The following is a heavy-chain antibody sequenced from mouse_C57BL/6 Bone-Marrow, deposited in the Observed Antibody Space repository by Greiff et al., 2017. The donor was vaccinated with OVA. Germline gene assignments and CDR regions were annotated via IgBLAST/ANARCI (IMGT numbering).Heavy chain of an antibody. CDR1: GFNIKDDY. CDR2: IDPENGDT. V-gene: IGHV14-4*01. Sequence: VQLQQSGAELVRPGASVKLSCTASGFNIKDDYMHWVKQRPEQGLEWVGWIDPENGDTEYASKFQGKATISAETSSNTAYLQLSSLTSEDTAVYYCTSYGSFDYGGQGTTLTVSS. J-gene: IGHJ2*01. CDR3: TSYGSFDY. D-gene: IGHD2-1*01.